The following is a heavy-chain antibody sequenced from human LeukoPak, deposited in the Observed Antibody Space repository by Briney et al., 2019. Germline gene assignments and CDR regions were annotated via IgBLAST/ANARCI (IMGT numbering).Heavy chain of an antibody. D-gene: IGHD4-17*01. J-gene: IGHJ4*02. V-gene: IGHV1-8*01. Sequence: ASVKVSCKASGYTFTSYDINWVRQATGQGLEWMGWMNPNSGNTGYAQKFQGRVTMTRNTSISTAYMELSSLRSEDTAVYYCARGHYGDPSFDYWGQGTLVTVSS. CDR2: MNPNSGNT. CDR1: GYTFTSYD. CDR3: ARGHYGDPSFDY.